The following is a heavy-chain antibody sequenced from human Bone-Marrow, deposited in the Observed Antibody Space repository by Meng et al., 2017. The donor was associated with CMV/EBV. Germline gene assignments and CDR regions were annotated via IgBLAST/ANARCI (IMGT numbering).Heavy chain of an antibody. CDR1: GGSFSGYY. CDR2: INHSGST. Sequence: GSLRLSCAVYGGSFSGYYWSWIRQPPGKGLEWIGEINHSGSTNYNPSLKSRVTISVDTSKNQFSLKLSSVTAADTAVYYCARDPILLWFGELPINVMYYYYGMDVWGQGTTVTVSS. D-gene: IGHD3-10*01. CDR3: ARDPILLWFGELPINVMYYYYGMDV. V-gene: IGHV4-34*01. J-gene: IGHJ6*02.